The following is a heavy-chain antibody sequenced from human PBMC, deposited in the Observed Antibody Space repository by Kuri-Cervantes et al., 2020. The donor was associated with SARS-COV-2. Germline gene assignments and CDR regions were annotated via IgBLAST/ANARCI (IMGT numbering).Heavy chain of an antibody. CDR3: ARGDGTYYYDSSGYLGMDV. J-gene: IGHJ6*02. D-gene: IGHD3-22*01. V-gene: IGHV1-69*10. Sequence: SVTVFSNASGDTFSSYAISWVRQAPRQGLEWMGGIIPILGIANYAQKFQGRVTITADKSTSTAYMELSSLRSEDTAVYYCARGDGTYYYDSSGYLGMDVWGQGTTVTVSS. CDR2: IIPILGIA. CDR1: GDTFSSYA.